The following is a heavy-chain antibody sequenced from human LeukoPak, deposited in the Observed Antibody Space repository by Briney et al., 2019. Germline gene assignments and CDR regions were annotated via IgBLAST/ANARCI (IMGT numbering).Heavy chain of an antibody. J-gene: IGHJ4*02. CDR2: IYSGGST. V-gene: IGHV3-53*01. CDR3: ARGIVRDNWNLYYFDY. CDR1: GFTVSSNY. Sequence: GGSLRLSCAASGFTVSSNYMSWVRQAPGKGVEWVSVIYSGGSTYYADSVKGRFTISRDNSKNALYLQMNSLRAEDTAVYYCARGIVRDNWNLYYFDYWGQGTLVTVSS. D-gene: IGHD1-20*01.